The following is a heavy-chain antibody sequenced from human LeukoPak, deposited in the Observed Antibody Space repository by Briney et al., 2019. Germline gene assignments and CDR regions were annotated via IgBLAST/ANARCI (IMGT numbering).Heavy chain of an antibody. D-gene: IGHD3-3*01. CDR2: IKQDGSEK. CDR3: ARQNYDFWSGYLYYYYMDV. Sequence: GGSLRLSCAASGFTFSSYWMSWVRQAPGKGLEWVANIKQDGSEKYYVDSVKGRFTISRDNAKNSLYLQMNSLRAEDTAVYYCARQNYDFWSGYLYYYYMDVWGKGTTVTVSS. J-gene: IGHJ6*03. V-gene: IGHV3-7*01. CDR1: GFTFSSYW.